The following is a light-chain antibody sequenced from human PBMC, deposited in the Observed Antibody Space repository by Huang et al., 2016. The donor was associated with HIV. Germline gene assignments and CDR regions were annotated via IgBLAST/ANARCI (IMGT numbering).Light chain of an antibody. J-gene: IGKJ2*03. Sequence: EILMTQSPATLSVSPGERVTLSCRASQSIRNNFACAQQRPGQSPRLLIYGASTRPTGIPARFSGSGSGTEFTFTISSLQSEDVAIYYCQHHNNWPPYSFGQGTRLEIK. CDR2: GAS. CDR1: QSIRNN. V-gene: IGKV3-15*01. CDR3: QHHNNWPPYS.